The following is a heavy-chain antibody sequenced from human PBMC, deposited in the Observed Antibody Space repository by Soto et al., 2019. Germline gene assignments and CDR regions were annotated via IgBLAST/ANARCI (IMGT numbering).Heavy chain of an antibody. CDR2: INPDNGKT. Sequence: GASVKVSCKASGYTFTNYAMHWVRQAPGQRLEWMGGINPDNGKTKYSQKFQGRVTMTKDTSTDTAYMELSSLRSEDTAVYYCATFPFFDYWGQGTLVTVSS. V-gene: IGHV1-3*01. CDR3: ATFPFFDY. CDR1: GYTFTNYA. D-gene: IGHD3-3*02. J-gene: IGHJ4*02.